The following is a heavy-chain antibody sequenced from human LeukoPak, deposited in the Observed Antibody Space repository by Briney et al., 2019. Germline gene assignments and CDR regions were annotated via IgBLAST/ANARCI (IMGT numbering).Heavy chain of an antibody. Sequence: SETLSLTCTVSGGSISSYYWSWIRQPPGKGLEWIGYIYNSGSTNYNPSLKSRVTISVDTSKNQFSLKLSSVTAADTAVYYCANYSPAGVAWDAFDIWGQGTMVTVSS. CDR2: IYNSGST. J-gene: IGHJ3*02. D-gene: IGHD2-15*01. V-gene: IGHV4-59*01. CDR1: GGSISSYY. CDR3: ANYSPAGVAWDAFDI.